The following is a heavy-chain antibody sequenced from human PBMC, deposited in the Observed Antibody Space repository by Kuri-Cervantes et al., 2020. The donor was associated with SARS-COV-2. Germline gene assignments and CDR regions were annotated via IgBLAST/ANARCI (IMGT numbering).Heavy chain of an antibody. CDR2: INAGNGNT. CDR1: GYTFTSYA. V-gene: IGHV1-3*01. Sequence: ASVNVSCKASGYTFTSYAMHWVRQAPGQRLEWMGWINAGNGNTKYSQKFQGRVTITSDTSASTAYMELSSLRSEDTAVYYCARGAKITIFGRMRGFDYWGQGTLVTVSS. CDR3: ARGAKITIFGRMRGFDY. D-gene: IGHD3-3*01. J-gene: IGHJ4*02.